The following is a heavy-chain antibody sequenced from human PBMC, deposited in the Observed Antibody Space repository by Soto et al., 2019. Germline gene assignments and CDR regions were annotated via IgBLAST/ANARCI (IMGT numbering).Heavy chain of an antibody. Sequence: PGESLKISCKGSGYTFTSYWIIWVRQMPGKGLEWMGRIDPSDSYTDYSPSFQGHVTISADRSITTAYLQWTTLKASDTAIYYCARLATGYDYGGDYWGQGTLVTVYS. CDR2: IDPSDSYT. CDR1: GYTFTSYW. V-gene: IGHV5-10-1*01. D-gene: IGHD5-12*01. CDR3: ARLATGYDYGGDY. J-gene: IGHJ4*02.